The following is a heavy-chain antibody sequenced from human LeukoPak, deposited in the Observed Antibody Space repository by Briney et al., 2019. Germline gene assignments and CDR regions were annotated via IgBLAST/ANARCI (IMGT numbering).Heavy chain of an antibody. J-gene: IGHJ4*02. V-gene: IGHV4-61*05. CDR1: GGSISSSSYY. Sequence: KPSETLSLTCTVSGGSISSSSYYWGWIRQPPGKGLEWIGYIYYSGSTNYNPSLKSRVTISVDTSKNQFSLKLSSVTAADTAVYYCASLRFLEWLFIDYWGQGTLVTVSS. CDR3: ASLRFLEWLFIDY. CDR2: IYYSGST. D-gene: IGHD3-3*01.